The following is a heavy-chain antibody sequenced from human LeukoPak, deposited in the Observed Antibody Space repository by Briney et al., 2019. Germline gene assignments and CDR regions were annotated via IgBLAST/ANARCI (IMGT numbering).Heavy chain of an antibody. D-gene: IGHD3-22*01. CDR3: ARYTAGTSGYSFDY. J-gene: IGHJ4*02. Sequence: SETLSLTRTVSGYSISSGYYWSWIRQPPGKGLEWIGTIHHSGVTYYNPSLMSRITMSVDTSKNQFSLKLSSMTAAGTAVYYCARYTAGTSGYSFDYWGQGTLVTVSS. CDR1: GYSISSGYY. V-gene: IGHV4-38-2*02. CDR2: IHHSGVT.